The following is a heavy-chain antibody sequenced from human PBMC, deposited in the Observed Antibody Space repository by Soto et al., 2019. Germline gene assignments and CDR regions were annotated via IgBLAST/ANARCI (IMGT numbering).Heavy chain of an antibody. CDR1: GYTFTSYY. CDR3: ARVIRGAYYNSPLDT. V-gene: IGHV1-46*01. Sequence: AVKVTCKASGYTFTSYYMHWVRQAHGQGLEWMGIINPSGGSTSYAQKFQGRVTMTRDTSISTVYMELSRLRFDDTAVYYCARVIRGAYYNSPLDTWGQGTLVTVSS. J-gene: IGHJ5*02. CDR2: INPSGGST. D-gene: IGHD3-10*01.